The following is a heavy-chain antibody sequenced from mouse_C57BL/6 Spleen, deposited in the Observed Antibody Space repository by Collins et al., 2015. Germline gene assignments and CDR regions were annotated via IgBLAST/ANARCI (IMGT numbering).Heavy chain of an antibody. Sequence: QAYLQQSVAELVRPGASVKMSCKASGYTFTSYNMHWVKQTPRQGLEWIGAIYPGNGDTSYNQKFKGKATLTVDKSSSTAYMQLSSLTSEDSAVYFCARGGGYDYDGDYYAMDYWGQGTSVTVSS. CDR3: ARGGGYDYDGDYYAMDY. CDR1: GYTFTSYN. D-gene: IGHD2-4*01. J-gene: IGHJ4*01. CDR2: IYPGNGDT. V-gene: IGHV1-12*01.